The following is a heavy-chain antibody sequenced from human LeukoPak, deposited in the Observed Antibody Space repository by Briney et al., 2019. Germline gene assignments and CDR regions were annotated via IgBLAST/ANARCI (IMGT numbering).Heavy chain of an antibody. CDR1: GFTFSSYA. CDR2: ISYDGSNK. Sequence: SGGSLRLSCAASGFTFSSYAMHWVRQAPGKGLEWVAVISYDGSNKYYADSVKGRFTISRDNSKNTLYLQMNSLRAEDTAVYYCARPSPIAVAGTWWLDYWGQGTLVTVSS. D-gene: IGHD6-19*01. J-gene: IGHJ4*02. V-gene: IGHV3-30*04. CDR3: ARPSPIAVAGTWWLDY.